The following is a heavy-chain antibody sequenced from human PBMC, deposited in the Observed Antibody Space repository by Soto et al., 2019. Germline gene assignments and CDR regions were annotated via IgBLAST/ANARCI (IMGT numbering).Heavy chain of an antibody. D-gene: IGHD3-3*01. J-gene: IGHJ4*02. CDR1: GGTFSGYA. CDR2: IIPIFGTA. V-gene: IGHV1-69*13. Sequence: SVKVSCKASGGTFSGYAISWVRQAPGHGLEWMGGIIPIFGTANYAQNFQGRVTITADESTSTAYMELSSLRSEDTAVYYCARVLLILVSSFDYWGQGTLVTVSS. CDR3: ARVLLILVSSFDY.